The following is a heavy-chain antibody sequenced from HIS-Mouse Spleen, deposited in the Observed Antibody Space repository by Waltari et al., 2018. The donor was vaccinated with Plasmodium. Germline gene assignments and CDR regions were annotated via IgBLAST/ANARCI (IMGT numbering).Heavy chain of an antibody. CDR1: GGSFSGYY. V-gene: IGHV4-34*01. D-gene: IGHD2-15*01. Sequence: QVQLQQWGAGLLKPSETLSLTCAVSGGSFSGYYWSWIRQPPATGLEWIGEINHSGSTNYNPSLKSRVTISVDTSKNQFSLKLSSVTAADTAVYYCARGVGYCSGGSCDHYFDYWGQGTLVTVSS. J-gene: IGHJ4*02. CDR2: INHSGST. CDR3: ARGVGYCSGGSCDHYFDY.